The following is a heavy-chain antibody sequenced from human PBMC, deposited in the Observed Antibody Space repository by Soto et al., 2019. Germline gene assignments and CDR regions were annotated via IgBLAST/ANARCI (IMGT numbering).Heavy chain of an antibody. V-gene: IGHV3-33*08. CDR3: ARDATTLGYYSGTDV. J-gene: IGHJ6*02. CDR2: IWYDGSNK. CDR1: GVKVSRYG. Sequence: ALRLSDEACGVKVSRYGLHWVHQEPSKGLEWVAVIWYDGSNKYYADSVKGRFTISRDNSKNTLYLQMNSLRAEDTAVYYCARDATTLGYYSGTDVLVQRTTVPVSS. D-gene: IGHD2-15*01.